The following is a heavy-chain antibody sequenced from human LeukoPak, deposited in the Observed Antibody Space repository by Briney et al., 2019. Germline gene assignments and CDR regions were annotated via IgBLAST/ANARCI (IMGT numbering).Heavy chain of an antibody. D-gene: IGHD6-19*01. CDR2: MSASGGST. CDR1: GFTFSRYW. Sequence: GGSLRLSCAASGFTFSRYWMHWVRQAPGKGLEWVSVMSASGGSTDYADSVKGRFTISRDNFKNTLYLQMSSLRAEDTAVYYCAKDRDQWHYYYGMDVWGQGTTVTVSS. V-gene: IGHV3-23*01. CDR3: AKDRDQWHYYYGMDV. J-gene: IGHJ6*02.